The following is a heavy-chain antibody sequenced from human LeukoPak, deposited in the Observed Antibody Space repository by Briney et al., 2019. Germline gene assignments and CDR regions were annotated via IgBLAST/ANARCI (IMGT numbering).Heavy chain of an antibody. J-gene: IGHJ3*02. CDR2: FDPEDGET. D-gene: IGHD3-22*01. CDR1: GYTLTELS. V-gene: IGHV1-24*01. Sequence: GASVKVSCKVSGYTLTELSMHWVRQAPGKGLEWMGGFDPEDGETIYAQKFQGRVTMTEDTSTDTAYMELSSLGSEDTAVYYCATYDSGRDAFDIWGQGTMVTVSS. CDR3: ATYDSGRDAFDI.